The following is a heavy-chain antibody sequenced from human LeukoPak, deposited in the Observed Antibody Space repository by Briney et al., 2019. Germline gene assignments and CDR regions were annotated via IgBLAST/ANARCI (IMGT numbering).Heavy chain of an antibody. CDR2: TYYRSKWYN. Sequence: SQTLSLTRAISGDSVSSNSAAWNWIRQSPSRGLEWLGRTYYRSKWYNDYAVSVKSRITINPDTSKNQFSLQLNSVTPEDTAVYYCARDREPAGYYYYYYMDVWGKGTTVTVSS. CDR3: ARDREPAGYYYYYYMDV. CDR1: GDSVSSNSAA. V-gene: IGHV6-1*01. J-gene: IGHJ6*03. D-gene: IGHD2-2*01.